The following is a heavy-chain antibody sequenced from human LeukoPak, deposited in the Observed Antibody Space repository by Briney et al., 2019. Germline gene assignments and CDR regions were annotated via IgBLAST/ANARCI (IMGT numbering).Heavy chain of an antibody. CDR1: GASISSSSYY. Sequence: SETLSLTCTVSGASISSSSYYWGWIRQPPGKGLEWIGNIYYSGSTYHNPSLKSRVTVSVDTSRNQFSLKLSSVTAADTAVYDCARSDYGDFLDYWGQGTLVTVSS. D-gene: IGHD4-17*01. CDR2: IYYSGST. V-gene: IGHV4-39*01. CDR3: ARSDYGDFLDY. J-gene: IGHJ4*02.